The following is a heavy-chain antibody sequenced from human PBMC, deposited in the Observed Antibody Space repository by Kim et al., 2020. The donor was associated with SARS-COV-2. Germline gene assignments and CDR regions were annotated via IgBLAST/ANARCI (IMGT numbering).Heavy chain of an antibody. V-gene: IGHV4-31*03. CDR1: GGSISSGGYY. CDR2: IYYSGST. J-gene: IGHJ5*02. CDR3: ARAPGQWLAGGDYWFDP. Sequence: SETLSLTCTVSGGSISSGGYYWSWIRQHPGKGLEWIGYIYYSGSTYYNPSLKSRVTISVDTSKNQFSLKLSSVTAADTAVYYCARAPGQWLAGGDYWFDPLGQGTLVTVSS. D-gene: IGHD6-19*01.